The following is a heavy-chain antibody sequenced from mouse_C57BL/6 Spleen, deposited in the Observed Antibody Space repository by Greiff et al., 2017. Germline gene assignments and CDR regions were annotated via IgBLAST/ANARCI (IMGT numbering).Heavy chain of an antibody. CDR3: ARDRGGSSYWYFDV. J-gene: IGHJ1*03. Sequence: EVHLVESGGGLVKPGGSLKLSCAASGFTFSSYAMSWVRQTPEKRLEWVATISDGGSYTYYPDNVKGRFTISRDNAKNNLYLQMSHLKSEDTAMYYCARDRGGSSYWYFDVWGTGTTVTVSS. CDR1: GFTFSSYA. CDR2: ISDGGSYT. D-gene: IGHD1-1*01. V-gene: IGHV5-4*01.